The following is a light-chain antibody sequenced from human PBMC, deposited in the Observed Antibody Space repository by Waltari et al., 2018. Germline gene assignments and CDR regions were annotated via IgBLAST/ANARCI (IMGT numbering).Light chain of an antibody. V-gene: IGLV2-11*01. CDR1: SGDVGASHY. CDR3: WSFTGSYWM. J-gene: IGLJ3*02. CDR2: NVS. Sequence: QSALTQPRSVSASPGQSVTISCSGTSGDVGASHYVAWYQQHPGKAPKVMIFNVSTRPSGVPDRFSGSTSGNTASLSISGLQAEDEADYYCWSFTGSYWMFGGGTRLTVL.